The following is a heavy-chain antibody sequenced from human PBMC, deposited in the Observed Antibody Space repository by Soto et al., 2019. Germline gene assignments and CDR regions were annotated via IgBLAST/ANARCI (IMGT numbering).Heavy chain of an antibody. CDR2: ISAYNGNT. J-gene: IGHJ3*02. Sequence: ASVKVSCKASGYTFTSYGISWVRQAPGQGLEWMGWISAYNGNTNYAQKLQGRVTMTTDTSTSTAYMELRSLRSDDTAVYYCARVSRIVVVPAALPDAFDIWGQGTMVTVSS. V-gene: IGHV1-18*01. CDR1: GYTFTSYG. CDR3: ARVSRIVVVPAALPDAFDI. D-gene: IGHD2-2*01.